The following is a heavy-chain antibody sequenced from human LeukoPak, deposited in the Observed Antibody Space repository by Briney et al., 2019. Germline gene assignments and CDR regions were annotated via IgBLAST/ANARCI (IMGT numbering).Heavy chain of an antibody. CDR3: ATPWYNSGWYGSVVH. V-gene: IGHV4-31*03. CDR1: GGSISSGGYY. D-gene: IGHD6-13*01. J-gene: IGHJ4*02. Sequence: SETLSLTCTVSGGSISSGGYYWSWIRQHPGKGLEWIGYIYYSGSTYYNPSLKSRVTISVDTSRNQFSLKLSSVTAADTAVYYCATPWYNSGWYGSVVHWGQGTLVTVSS. CDR2: IYYSGST.